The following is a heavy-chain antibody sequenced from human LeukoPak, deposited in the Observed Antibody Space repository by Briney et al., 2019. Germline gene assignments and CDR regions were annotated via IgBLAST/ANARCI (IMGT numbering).Heavy chain of an antibody. Sequence: GGSLRLSCVASGFIFSSYWMSWVRQTPGKGLEWVANIKEDGSEKYYVDSVKGRFTISRDNAKNSLYLQMNSLRAEDTAVYYCAKDRSGLPQAFDIWGQGTMVTVSS. V-gene: IGHV3-7*03. CDR3: AKDRSGLPQAFDI. J-gene: IGHJ3*02. CDR2: IKEDGSEK. CDR1: GFIFSSYW. D-gene: IGHD2-15*01.